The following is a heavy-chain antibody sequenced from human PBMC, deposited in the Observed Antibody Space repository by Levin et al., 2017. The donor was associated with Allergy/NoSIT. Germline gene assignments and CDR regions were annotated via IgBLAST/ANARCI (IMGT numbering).Heavy chain of an antibody. CDR2: IKSKTDGGTT. D-gene: IGHD5-12*01. CDR3: TTDGIVATIVNAFDI. J-gene: IGHJ3*02. CDR1: GFTFSNAW. V-gene: IGHV3-15*01. Sequence: GGSLRLSCAASGFTFSNAWMSWVRQAPGKGLEWVGRIKSKTDGGTTDYAAPVKGRFTISRDDSKNTLYLQMNSLKTEDTAVYYCTTDGIVATIVNAFDIWGQGTMVTVSS.